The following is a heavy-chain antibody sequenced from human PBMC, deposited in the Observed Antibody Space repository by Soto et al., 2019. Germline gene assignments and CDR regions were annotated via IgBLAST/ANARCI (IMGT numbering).Heavy chain of an antibody. V-gene: IGHV3-48*02. CDR2: ISGRGTTA. D-gene: IGHD2-2*01. CDR3: ARPGFCSGISCKYYFYYYGMDV. J-gene: IGHJ6*02. CDR1: GFAFSSYT. Sequence: GGSLRLSCAASGFAFSSYTMNWVRQAPGKGLEWVSFISGRGTTAYYADSVKGRFTISRDNAKNSLYLQLDSLRDEDTATYYCARPGFCSGISCKYYFYYYGMDVWGQGTTVTVSS.